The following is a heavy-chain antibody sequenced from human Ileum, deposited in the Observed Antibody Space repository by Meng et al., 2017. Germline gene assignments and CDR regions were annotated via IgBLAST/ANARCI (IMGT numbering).Heavy chain of an antibody. Sequence: ASVKVSCKSSGYTFINYAISGVRQAPGQGLEWMGWITPFDGNTNYAQKFQGRIIMTTDTSTNTAYLELRSLISDDTAVYFCAREEMKKLVVVAAMYFDTWGQGTLVTVSS. CDR2: ITPFDGNT. D-gene: IGHD2-15*01. CDR1: GYTFINYA. J-gene: IGHJ4*02. V-gene: IGHV1-18*01. CDR3: AREEMKKLVVVAAMYFDT.